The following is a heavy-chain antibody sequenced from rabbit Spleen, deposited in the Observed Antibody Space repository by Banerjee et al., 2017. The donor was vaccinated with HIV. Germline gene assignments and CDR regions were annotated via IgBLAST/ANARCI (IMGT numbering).Heavy chain of an antibody. CDR2: IDTLFGVT. D-gene: IGHD2-1*01. CDR1: GFTLSSYY. J-gene: IGHJ4*01. V-gene: IGHV1S7*01. CDR3: VRDQAGDADYGTYYLNL. Sequence: QRLVESVGGLVQPEGSLTLSCKASGFTLSSYYLNLVRQAPGKGLEWTRFIDTLFGVTYYANWVNGRFTISSHNAQNTLYLQLNSLTAADTAAYFCVRDQAGDADYGTYYLNLWGQGTLVTVS.